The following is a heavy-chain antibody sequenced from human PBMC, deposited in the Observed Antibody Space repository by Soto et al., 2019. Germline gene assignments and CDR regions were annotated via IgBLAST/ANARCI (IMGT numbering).Heavy chain of an antibody. Sequence: QVQLVQSGAEVKKPGASVKVSCKASGYTFTSYGISWVRQAPGQGLEWMGWISAYNGNTNYTQKLQGRVTMTTDTSTSTAYMELRSLRSDDTAVYYCARLRRRVEMATVHFDYWGQGTLVTVSS. J-gene: IGHJ4*02. CDR3: ARLRRRVEMATVHFDY. D-gene: IGHD4-4*01. CDR2: ISAYNGNT. CDR1: GYTFTSYG. V-gene: IGHV1-18*01.